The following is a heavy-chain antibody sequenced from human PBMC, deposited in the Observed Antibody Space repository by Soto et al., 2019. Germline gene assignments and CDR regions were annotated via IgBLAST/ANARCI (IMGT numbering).Heavy chain of an antibody. D-gene: IGHD1-7*01. V-gene: IGHV4-34*01. CDR3: AASITGTTDYFDY. CDR1: GGSLSGYY. CDR2: INHSGST. Sequence: PSETLSLTCAVYGGSLSGYYWSWIRQPPGKGLEWIGEINHSGSTNYNPSLKSRVTISVDTSKNQFSLKLSSVTAADTAVYYCAASITGTTDYFDYWGQGTLVTVSS. J-gene: IGHJ4*02.